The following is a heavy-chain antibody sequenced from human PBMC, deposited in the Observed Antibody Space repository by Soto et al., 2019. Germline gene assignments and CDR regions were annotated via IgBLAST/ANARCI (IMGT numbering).Heavy chain of an antibody. D-gene: IGHD1-1*01. CDR3: ARMRWNVGALDY. CDR1: GFSLSTSTMC. J-gene: IGHJ4*02. Sequence: SGPTLVNPTQTLTLTCTFSGFSLSTSTMCVSWIRQPPGKALEWLALIDWEDDEYYSTSLKTRLTLSKDTSKNQVVLTMTNMDPVDTATYYCARMRWNVGALDYWGQGTLVTVSS. CDR2: IDWEDDE. V-gene: IGHV2-70*01.